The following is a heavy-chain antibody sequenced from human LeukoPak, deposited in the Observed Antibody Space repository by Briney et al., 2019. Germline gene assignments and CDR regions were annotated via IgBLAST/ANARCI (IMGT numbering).Heavy chain of an antibody. V-gene: IGHV3-23*01. Sequence: QAGGSLRLSCAASGFTFSTYVMSWVRQAPGKGLEWVSAISGSGGSTYYADSAKGRFTISRDNSKNTLYLQMNSLSAEDTAVYYCAKDATWIQLWFADWGQGTLATVSS. CDR3: AKDATWIQLWFAD. CDR1: GFTFSTYV. D-gene: IGHD5-18*01. CDR2: ISGSGGST. J-gene: IGHJ4*02.